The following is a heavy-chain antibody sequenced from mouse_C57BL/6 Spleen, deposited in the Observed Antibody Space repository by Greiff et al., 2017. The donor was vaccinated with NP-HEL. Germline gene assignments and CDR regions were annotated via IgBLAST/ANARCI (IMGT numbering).Heavy chain of an antibody. CDR3: ARRYSNYRYCDV. D-gene: IGHD2-5*01. CDR1: GYTFTTYP. CDR2: FHPYNDDT. Sequence: QVQLQQSGAELVKPGASVKMSCKASGYTFTTYPIEWMKQNHGKSLEWIGNFHPYNDDTTYNEKFKGKATLTVEKSSSTVYLALSRLTSDDSAVYYCARRYSNYRYCDVWGTGTTVTVSS. V-gene: IGHV1-47*01. J-gene: IGHJ1*03.